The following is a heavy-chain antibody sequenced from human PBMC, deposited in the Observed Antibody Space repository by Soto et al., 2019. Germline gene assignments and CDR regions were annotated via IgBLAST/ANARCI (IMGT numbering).Heavy chain of an antibody. CDR3: ARSLHMTTDRNYFDY. Sequence: GASVKVSCKASGYTFTSYGISWVRQAPLQVLEWMVCISAYNGNTNYAQKLQGRVTMTTDTSTSTVYMELSSLRSEDTAVYYCARSLHMTTDRNYFDYWGQGTMVTVSS. J-gene: IGHJ4*02. V-gene: IGHV1-18*01. D-gene: IGHD4-4*01. CDR2: ISAYNGNT. CDR1: GYTFTSYG.